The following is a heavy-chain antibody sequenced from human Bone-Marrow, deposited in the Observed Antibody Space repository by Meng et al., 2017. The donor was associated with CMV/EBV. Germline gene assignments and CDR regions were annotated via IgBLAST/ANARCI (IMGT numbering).Heavy chain of an antibody. J-gene: IGHJ6*02. D-gene: IGHD2-2*01. V-gene: IGHV1-69*10. CDR1: GGTFSSYA. CDR2: IIPILGIA. Sequence: SVKVSCKASGGTFSSYAISWVRQAPGQGLEWMGGIIPILGIANYAQKFQGRVTITADKSTSTAYMELSSLRSEDTAVYYCASDHCSSTSCLYYYYYGMDVWGQGTTVNVSS. CDR3: ASDHCSSTSCLYYYYYGMDV.